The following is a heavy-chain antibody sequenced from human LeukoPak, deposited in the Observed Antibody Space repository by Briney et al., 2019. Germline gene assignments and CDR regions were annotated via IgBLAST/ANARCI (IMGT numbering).Heavy chain of an antibody. V-gene: IGHV4-38-2*02. CDR3: ARDRVEMATISYFDH. CDR2: IYHSGST. D-gene: IGHD5-24*01. CDR1: GYSISSSYY. J-gene: IGHJ4*02. Sequence: PSETLSLTCTVSGYSISSSYYWGWIRQPPGKGLEWIGSIYHSGSTYYNPSLKSRVTISVDTSKNQFSLKLSSVTAADTAVYYCARDRVEMATISYFDHWGQGTLVTVSS.